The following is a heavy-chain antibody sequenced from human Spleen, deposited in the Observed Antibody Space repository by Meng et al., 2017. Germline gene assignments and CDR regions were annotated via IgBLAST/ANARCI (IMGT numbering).Heavy chain of an antibody. CDR2: ISQGSGRT. J-gene: IGHJ5*02. Sequence: QGELQGSGPGLVKPSGTLSLPCAVSGDSISSRDWWSWVRQPPGKGLEWIGEISQGSGRTNYNPSLKSRVTISLDKSKNQFSLNVNSVTAADTAVYYCVRNEGYSFGAWGQGTLVTVSS. CDR3: VRNEGYSFGA. D-gene: IGHD2-21*01. CDR1: GDSISSRDW. V-gene: IGHV4-4*02.